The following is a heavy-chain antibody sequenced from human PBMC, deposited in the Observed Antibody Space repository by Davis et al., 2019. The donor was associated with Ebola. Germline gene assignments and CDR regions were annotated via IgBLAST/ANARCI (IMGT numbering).Heavy chain of an antibody. CDR3: ARWGLRGNYDSWSGSDYYFDY. D-gene: IGHD3-3*01. V-gene: IGHV3-21*01. Sequence: GESLKISCAASGFTFSSYSMNWVRQAPGKGLEWVSSISSSSSYIYYADSVKGRFTMSRDNAKNSLYLQLDSLRDDDTAVYYCARWGLRGNYDSWSGSDYYFDYWGQGTLVTVSS. CDR1: GFTFSSYS. CDR2: ISSSSSYI. J-gene: IGHJ4*02.